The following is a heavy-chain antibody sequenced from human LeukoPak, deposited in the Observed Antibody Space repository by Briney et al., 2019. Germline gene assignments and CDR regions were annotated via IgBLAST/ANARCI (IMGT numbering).Heavy chain of an antibody. CDR3: ARLDQVTYSSTWGFDC. Sequence: GGSLRLSCAASGFTFSNYWVYWVRQAPGKGLVWVSHINSDGSSTSYADSVKGRFTISRDNAKNTLYLQMNSLRAEDTAVYYCARLDQVTYSSTWGFDCWGQGTLATVSS. V-gene: IGHV3-74*01. J-gene: IGHJ4*02. D-gene: IGHD6-13*01. CDR2: INSDGSST. CDR1: GFTFSNYW.